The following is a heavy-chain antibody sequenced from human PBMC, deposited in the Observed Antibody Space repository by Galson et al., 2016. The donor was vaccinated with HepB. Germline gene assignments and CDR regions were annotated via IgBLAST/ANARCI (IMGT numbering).Heavy chain of an antibody. CDR1: GFAFSSYS. Sequence: SLRLSCAASGFAFSSYSMNWVRQAPGKGLEWVSSISSSSSYIYYADSVKGRFTISRDNAKNSLYLQMNSLRAEDTAVYYCARDRGGSAGAFNWFDPWGQGTLVTVSS. CDR3: ARDRGGSAGAFNWFDP. CDR2: ISSSSSYI. D-gene: IGHD3-10*01. V-gene: IGHV3-21*01. J-gene: IGHJ5*02.